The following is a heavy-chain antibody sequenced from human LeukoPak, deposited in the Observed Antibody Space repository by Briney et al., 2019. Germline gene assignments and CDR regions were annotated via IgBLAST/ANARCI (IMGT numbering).Heavy chain of an antibody. CDR2: ISYDGSNK. Sequence: PGGSLRLSCAASGFTFSSYGMHWVRQAPGKGLEWVAVISYDGSNKYCADSVKGRFTISRDNSKNTLYLQMNSLRAEGTAVYYCAKPLAGDHYVGDYWGQGTLVTVSS. CDR3: AKPLAGDHYVGDY. V-gene: IGHV3-30*18. J-gene: IGHJ4*02. D-gene: IGHD4-17*01. CDR1: GFTFSSYG.